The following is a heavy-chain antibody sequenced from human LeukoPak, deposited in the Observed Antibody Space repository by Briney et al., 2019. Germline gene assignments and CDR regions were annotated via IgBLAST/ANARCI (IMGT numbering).Heavy chain of an antibody. J-gene: IGHJ4*02. Sequence: SGSPTHYADSVKGRFTISRDNAKNSLYLQMNSLRAEDTAVYYYARKYYDSRGGKSSLDYWGQGTLVTVSS. CDR2: SGSPT. CDR3: ARKYYDSRGGKSSLDY. D-gene: IGHD3-22*01. V-gene: IGHV3-48*01.